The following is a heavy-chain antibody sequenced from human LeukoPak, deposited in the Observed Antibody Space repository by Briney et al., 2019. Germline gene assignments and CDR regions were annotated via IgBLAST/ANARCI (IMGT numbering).Heavy chain of an antibody. CDR1: GYTFTVYD. J-gene: IGHJ4*02. Sequence: ASVKVSCKASGYTFTVYDMHWVRQAPGQGLEWMGWINPNSGGTSYAQRFQGRVTMTRDTSSSTAYMEVNSLRSDDTAVYYCVVAGTTFHYLDYWGQGSLVTVSS. CDR2: INPNSGGT. D-gene: IGHD6-19*01. V-gene: IGHV1-2*02. CDR3: VVAGTTFHYLDY.